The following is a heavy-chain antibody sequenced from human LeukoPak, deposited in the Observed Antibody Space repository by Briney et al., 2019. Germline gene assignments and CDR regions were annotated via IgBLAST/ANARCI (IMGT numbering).Heavy chain of an antibody. CDR3: ARVPYYYDSSGYYSA. CDR1: GYTFTSYY. Sequence: VASVKVSCKASGYTFTSYYMHWVRQAPGQGLEWMGIINPSGGSTSYAQKFQGRVTMTRDMSTSTVYMELSRLRSDDTAVYYCARVPYYYDSSGYYSAWGQGTLVTVSS. V-gene: IGHV1-46*01. CDR2: INPSGGST. D-gene: IGHD3-22*01. J-gene: IGHJ4*02.